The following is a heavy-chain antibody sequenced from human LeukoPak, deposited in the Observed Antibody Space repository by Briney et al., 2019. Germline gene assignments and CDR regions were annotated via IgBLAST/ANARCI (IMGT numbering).Heavy chain of an antibody. D-gene: IGHD6-19*01. J-gene: IGHJ2*01. V-gene: IGHV3-23*01. CDR3: AKIPEAGNWYFDL. CDR1: GFTFSSYG. Sequence: GGSLRLSCAASGFTFSSYGMMWVRQTPGRGLEWVSAISNSGGYTYYADSVKGRFTISRDNSKNTLYLQMNSLRAEDTAVYYCAKIPEAGNWYFDLWGRGTLVTVSS. CDR2: ISNSGGYT.